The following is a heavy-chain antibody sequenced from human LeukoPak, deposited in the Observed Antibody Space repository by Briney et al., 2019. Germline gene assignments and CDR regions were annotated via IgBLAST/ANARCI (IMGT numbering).Heavy chain of an antibody. V-gene: IGHV4-34*01. CDR2: INHSGST. J-gene: IGHJ4*02. D-gene: IGHD3-10*01. CDR1: GGSFSGYY. Sequence: PSETLSLTCAVYGGSFSGYYWSWIRQPPGKGLEWIGEINHSGSTNYNPSLKSRVTISVDTSKNQFSLKLSSVTAADTAVYYCARAYYYYSRGDFDYWGQGTLVTVSS. CDR3: ARAYYYYSRGDFDY.